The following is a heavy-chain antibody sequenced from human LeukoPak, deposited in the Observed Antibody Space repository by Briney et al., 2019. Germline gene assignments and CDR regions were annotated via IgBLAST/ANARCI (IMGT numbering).Heavy chain of an antibody. CDR2: ISSSSGYI. Sequence: GGSLRLSCAASGFTLSSYSMNWVRQAPGKGLEWVSSISSSSGYIYYADSVKGRFTISRDNAKNSLYLQMNSLRAEDTAVYYCARGIAVADPFDYWGQGTLVTVSS. CDR1: GFTLSSYS. V-gene: IGHV3-21*01. CDR3: ARGIAVADPFDY. D-gene: IGHD6-19*01. J-gene: IGHJ4*02.